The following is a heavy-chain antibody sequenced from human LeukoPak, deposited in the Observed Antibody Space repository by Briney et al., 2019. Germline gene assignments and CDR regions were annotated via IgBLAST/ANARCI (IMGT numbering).Heavy chain of an antibody. Sequence: GGSLRLSCVASGFTFSDSGMHWVRQAPGKGLEWVTLISYDGSKKYYGDSAKGRFTISRDNSKNTVYLQMNRLRAEDTAVYYCAMLRYSGGWWDYWGQGTLVTVSS. CDR2: ISYDGSKK. CDR3: AMLRYSGGWWDY. D-gene: IGHD6-19*01. CDR1: GFTFSDSG. V-gene: IGHV3-30*03. J-gene: IGHJ4*02.